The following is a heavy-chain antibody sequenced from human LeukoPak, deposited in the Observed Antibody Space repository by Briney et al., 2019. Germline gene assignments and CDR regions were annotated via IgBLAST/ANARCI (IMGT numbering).Heavy chain of an antibody. CDR1: GGSFSGYY. Sequence: SETLSLTCAVYGGSFSGYYWSWIRQPPGKGLEWIGEINHSGSTNYNPSLKSRVTISVDTSKNQFSLKLNSVTAADTAVYYCARKISPADSSSAFDYWGQGTLVTVSS. D-gene: IGHD6-6*01. J-gene: IGHJ4*02. CDR3: ARKISPADSSSAFDY. V-gene: IGHV4-34*01. CDR2: INHSGST.